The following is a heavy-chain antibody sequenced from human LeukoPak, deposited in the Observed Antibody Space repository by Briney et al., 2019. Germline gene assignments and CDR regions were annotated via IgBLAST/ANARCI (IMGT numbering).Heavy chain of an antibody. CDR3: ARDGHSNYILDV. J-gene: IGHJ6*02. V-gene: IGHV3-23*01. D-gene: IGHD4-11*01. Sequence: GGSLRLSCAASGFTFSSYAMSWVRQAPGKGLEWVSAISGSGGSTYYADSVKGRLTISRDSSKNTLYLQMNSLRAEDTAVYYCARDGHSNYILDVWGQGTTVTVSS. CDR1: GFTFSSYA. CDR2: ISGSGGST.